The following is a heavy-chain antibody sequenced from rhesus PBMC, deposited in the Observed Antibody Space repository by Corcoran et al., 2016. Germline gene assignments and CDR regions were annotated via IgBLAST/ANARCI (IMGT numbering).Heavy chain of an antibody. V-gene: IGHV4S7*01. CDR2: IYGSSGNT. J-gene: IGHJ4*01. D-gene: IGHD4-23*01. CDR1: GGSISSGYG. Sequence: QVQLQESGPGLVKPSETLSLTCAVSGGSISSGYGWSWIRQPPGRGLEWIGYIYGSSGNTYYNPPLKSRVTISKDTSKNQFSLKLSSVTAADTAVYYCARNSYSNQMYYFDYWGQGVLVTVSS. CDR3: ARNSYSNQMYYFDY.